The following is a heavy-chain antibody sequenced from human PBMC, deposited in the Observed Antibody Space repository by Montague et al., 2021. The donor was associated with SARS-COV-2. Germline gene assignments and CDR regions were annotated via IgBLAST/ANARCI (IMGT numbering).Heavy chain of an antibody. CDR3: AIPMVRGFSRAFDI. J-gene: IGHJ3*02. CDR2: LYYSGST. D-gene: IGHD3-10*01. Sequence: SETLSLTCTVSGGSISSSYYYWGWIRQPPGQRLEWIGSLYYSGSTXYTPSLKSPVTISADTYKNQLSLTLSSVTAADTAVYYCAIPMVRGFSRAFDIWGQGTMVTVSS. CDR1: GGSISSSYYY. V-gene: IGHV4-39*01.